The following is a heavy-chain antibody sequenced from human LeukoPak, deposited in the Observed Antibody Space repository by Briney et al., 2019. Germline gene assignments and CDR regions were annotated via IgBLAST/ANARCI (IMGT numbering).Heavy chain of an antibody. CDR3: AKDPGAKYYFDY. J-gene: IGHJ4*02. V-gene: IGHV3-30*02. CDR2: IRYDGGNK. CDR1: GFSFSNYG. Sequence: GGSLRLSCAASGFSFSNYGMHWVRLAACKGLEWVSFIRYDGGNKWYADSVKGRFTASRDNSKNTLYLQMNSLTTEDTAVYYCAKDPGAKYYFDYWGQGTPVTVSS. D-gene: IGHD3-10*01.